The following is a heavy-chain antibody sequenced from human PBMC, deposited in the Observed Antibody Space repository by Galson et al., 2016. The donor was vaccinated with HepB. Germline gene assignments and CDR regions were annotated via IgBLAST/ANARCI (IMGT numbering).Heavy chain of an antibody. D-gene: IGHD3-9*01. Sequence: ATLSLTCSVSNGSIISNSYYWGWIRQPPGKGLEWIANIFYSGSTFYNPSLKSRVTISIDTSRNQFSLRLRSVTAADTAIYYCARLPDWSFDSWGQGTLVIVSA. CDR1: NGSIISNSYY. J-gene: IGHJ4*02. V-gene: IGHV4-39*01. CDR3: ARLPDWSFDS. CDR2: IFYSGST.